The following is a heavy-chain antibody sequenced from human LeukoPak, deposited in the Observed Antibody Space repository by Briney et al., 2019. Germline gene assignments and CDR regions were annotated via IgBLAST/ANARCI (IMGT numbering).Heavy chain of an antibody. CDR3: ARSLPYGTTWYGRSDF. D-gene: IGHD6-13*01. Sequence: QSGGSLRLSCAASGFPFNAYWMTWVRQAPGKGLEWVANIRQDGDTKYYVDSVKGRFTIFRDNAMNSLYLQMNSLRAEDTAIYYCARSLPYGTTWYGRSDFWGQGTLVTVSS. V-gene: IGHV3-7*03. CDR1: GFPFNAYW. CDR2: IRQDGDTK. J-gene: IGHJ4*02.